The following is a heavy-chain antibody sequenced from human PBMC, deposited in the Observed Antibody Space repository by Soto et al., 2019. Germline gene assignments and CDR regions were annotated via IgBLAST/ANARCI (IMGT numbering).Heavy chain of an antibody. D-gene: IGHD1-1*01. CDR2: IYYIGTT. CDR1: GGSIRNGNYY. CDR3: AKNETTRPWFDP. V-gene: IGHV4-31*03. Sequence: QVQLQEWGPGLVKASQTLSLTCTVSGGSIRNGNYYWSWIRQLPGKGLEWIGDIYYIGTTSYNPSLKSRVIISIDTSKNQFSLELTSVLAADTAVYYCAKNETTRPWFDPWGQGTLVTVSS. J-gene: IGHJ5*02.